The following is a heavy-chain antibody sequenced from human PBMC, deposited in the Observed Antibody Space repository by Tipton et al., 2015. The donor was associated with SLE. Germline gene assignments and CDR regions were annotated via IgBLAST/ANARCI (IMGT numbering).Heavy chain of an antibody. Sequence: QSGAEVKKPGASVKVSCKASGYTFTGYYIHWVRQAPGQGLEWMGWIDTDRGVAHYARKFQGRVTMTRDTSIRTVYMELSRLESDDTAVFYCARWRMEVVPAAAESFDYWGQGTLVTVSS. CDR2: IDTDRGVA. J-gene: IGHJ4*02. CDR1: GYTFTGYY. CDR3: ARWRMEVVPAAAESFDY. D-gene: IGHD2-2*01. V-gene: IGHV1-2*02.